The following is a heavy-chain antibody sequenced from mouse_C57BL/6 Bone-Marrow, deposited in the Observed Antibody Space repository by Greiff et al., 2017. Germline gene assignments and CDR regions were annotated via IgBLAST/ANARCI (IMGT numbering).Heavy chain of an antibody. CDR1: GYSITSGYY. V-gene: IGHV3-6*01. CDR3: ARVANYFDY. CDR2: ISYDGSN. Sequence: EVQFQESGPGLVKPSQSLSLTCSVTGYSITSGYYWNWIRQFPGNKLEWMGYISYDGSNNYNPSLKNRISITRDTSKNQFFLKLNSVTTEDTATYYCARVANYFDYWGQGTTLTVSS. J-gene: IGHJ2*01.